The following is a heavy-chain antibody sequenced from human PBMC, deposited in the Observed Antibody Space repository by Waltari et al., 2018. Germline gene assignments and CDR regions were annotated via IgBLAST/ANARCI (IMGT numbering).Heavy chain of an antibody. CDR3: ATGSPTVVVAATLHDAFDI. J-gene: IGHJ3*02. Sequence: QVQLVQSGAAVKKPGASVKVSCKVSGYTLTELSIPWVRQAPGKGLEWMGGFDPENGETIHAQKFQGRVTMTEDTSTDTAYIELSSLRSEDTAVYYWATGSPTVVVAATLHDAFDIWGQGKMVTVSS. CDR1: GYTLTELS. V-gene: IGHV1-24*01. CDR2: FDPENGET. D-gene: IGHD2-15*01.